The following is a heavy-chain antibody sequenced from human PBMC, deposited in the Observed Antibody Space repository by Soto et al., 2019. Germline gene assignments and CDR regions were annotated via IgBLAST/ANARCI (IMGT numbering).Heavy chain of an antibody. CDR2: IYHSGSP. CDR3: ARFSMTYFDY. D-gene: IGHD2-8*01. V-gene: IGHV4-30-2*01. CDR1: GGSISSGRYS. Sequence: QLQLQESGSGLVKPSQTLSLTCAVSGGSISSGRYSWSWIRQPPGKGLEWIGYIYHSGSPYYNPSLRSRVTISVDRSKNQFSLKLSSVTAADTAVYYCARFSMTYFDYWGQGTLFTVSS. J-gene: IGHJ4*02.